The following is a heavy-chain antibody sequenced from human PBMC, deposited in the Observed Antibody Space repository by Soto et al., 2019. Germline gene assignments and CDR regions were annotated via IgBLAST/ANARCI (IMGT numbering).Heavy chain of an antibody. CDR2: INPNSGGT. V-gene: IGHV1-2*02. CDR3: EGGDLSGSYNNWLDP. J-gene: IGHJ5*02. CDR1: GYSFTGHY. Sequence: GTSVKLSSKASGYSFTGHYMHWVRQAPGQGLEWMGWINPNSGGTDYAQKFQGSVTMTRDTSISTAYMELSRLRSDDTVVYYCEGGDLSGSYNNWLDPWGQGTRVTVSS. D-gene: IGHD1-26*01.